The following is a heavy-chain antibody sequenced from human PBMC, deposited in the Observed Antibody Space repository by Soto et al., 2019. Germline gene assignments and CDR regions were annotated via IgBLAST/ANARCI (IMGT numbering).Heavy chain of an antibody. CDR3: AKGAISGTLNWFDP. CDR1: GFRFADYT. V-gene: IGHV3-9*01. Sequence: PGGSLRLSCAASGFRFADYTMHWVRQAPGKGLEWVSGLTWSSESIAYADSVKGRFTISRDNAKNSLYLQMNSLRAEDTAFYFCAKGAISGTLNWFDPWGQGTLVTVSS. D-gene: IGHD6-13*01. J-gene: IGHJ5*02. CDR2: LTWSSESI.